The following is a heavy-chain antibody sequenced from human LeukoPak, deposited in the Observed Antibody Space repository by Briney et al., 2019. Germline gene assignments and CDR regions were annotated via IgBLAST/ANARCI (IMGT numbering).Heavy chain of an antibody. CDR2: INSDGSIT. Sequence: GGSLRLPCAASGFTFTTYWMHWVRQAPGKGLVWVSHINSDGSITSYADSVKGRFTISRDNAKNTLYLQMNSLRAEDTAVYYCARDAVDTANAVWGQGATVAVSS. CDR3: ARDAVDTANAV. D-gene: IGHD5-18*01. V-gene: IGHV3-74*01. CDR1: GFTFTTYW. J-gene: IGHJ6*02.